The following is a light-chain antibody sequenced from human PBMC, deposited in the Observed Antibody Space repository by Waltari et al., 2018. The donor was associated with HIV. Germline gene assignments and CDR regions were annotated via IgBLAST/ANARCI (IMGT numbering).Light chain of an antibody. CDR3: QSYDSSLSGSV. Sequence: QSVLTQPPSVSGAPGQRVTVSCTGSSANIVAGYDVHWYQQLPGTAPKLLIYGNSNRPSGVPDRVSGSKSGTSASLAITGLQAEDEADYYCQSYDSSLSGSVFGGGTKLTVL. J-gene: IGLJ3*02. CDR2: GNS. V-gene: IGLV1-40*01. CDR1: SANIVAGYD.